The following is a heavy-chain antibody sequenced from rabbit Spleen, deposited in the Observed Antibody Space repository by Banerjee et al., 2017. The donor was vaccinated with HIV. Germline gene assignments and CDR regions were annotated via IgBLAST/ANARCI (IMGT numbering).Heavy chain of an antibody. V-gene: IGHV1S45*01. CDR2: IDAGSSGFT. J-gene: IGHJ6*01. CDR3: ARDTSTSFSSYGMDL. D-gene: IGHD1-1*01. CDR1: GFSFSGDSY. Sequence: QEQLEESGGDLVKPEGSLTLTCTASGFSFSGDSYMCWVRQAPGRGLEWIACIDAGSSGFTYFANWAKGRFTISKSSSTTVTLQMTSLTAADTATYFCARDTSTSFSSYGMDLWGPGTLVTVS.